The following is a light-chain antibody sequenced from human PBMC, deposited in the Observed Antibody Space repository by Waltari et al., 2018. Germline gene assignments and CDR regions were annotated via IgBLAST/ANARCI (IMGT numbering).Light chain of an antibody. Sequence: EIVLTQSPAPLSMSPGERVTLSCRATQSVSSSLDWYQQKPGQAPRLLIYDTSTRATGVPARFSGSGSGTEFTLTINSLQSEDFAVYYCQQYNEWPLTFGGGTKVEI. CDR1: QSVSSS. V-gene: IGKV3-15*01. CDR3: QQYNEWPLT. CDR2: DTS. J-gene: IGKJ4*01.